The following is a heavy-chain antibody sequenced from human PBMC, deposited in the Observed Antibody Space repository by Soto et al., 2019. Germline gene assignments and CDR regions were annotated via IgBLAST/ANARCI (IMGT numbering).Heavy chain of an antibody. CDR1: GGSIIGYY. CDR3: ARRRYCSGDSCKSYFYHYGMDV. J-gene: IGHJ6*02. Sequence: PSETLSLTCTVSGGSIIGYYWSWIREPPGKGLESIGYVHYRGNTDYNPSLKSRVTISVDTSKNQFSLKLSSVTAADTAVYYCARRRYCSGDSCKSYFYHYGMDVWGQATTATVSS. CDR2: VHYRGNT. V-gene: IGHV4-59*01. D-gene: IGHD2-15*01.